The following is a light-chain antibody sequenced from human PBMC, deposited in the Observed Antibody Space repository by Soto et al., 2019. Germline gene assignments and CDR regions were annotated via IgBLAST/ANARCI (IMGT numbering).Light chain of an antibody. CDR1: SSDVGGYNY. J-gene: IGLJ1*01. CDR2: EVS. CDR3: SSYAGSNSYV. V-gene: IGLV2-8*01. Sequence: QSALTQPPSASGSPGQSVTISCTGTSSDVGGYNYVSWYQQHPGKAPKLMIYEVSKRPSGVPDRFSGSKSGNTASLTVSGLVAEDEADYYCSSYAGSNSYVFGTGPKLTVL.